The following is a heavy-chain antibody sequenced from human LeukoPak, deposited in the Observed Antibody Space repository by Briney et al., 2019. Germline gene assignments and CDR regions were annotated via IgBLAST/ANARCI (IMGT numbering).Heavy chain of an antibody. CDR3: ARLWFGELFDY. Sequence: GGSLRLSCAASGFTFSSYSMNWVRQAPGKGLEWVSYISSSSSTIYYADSVKGRFTISRGNAKNSLYLQMNSLRAEDTAVYYCARLWFGELFDYWGQGTLVTVSS. V-gene: IGHV3-48*01. D-gene: IGHD3-10*01. CDR1: GFTFSSYS. CDR2: ISSSSSTI. J-gene: IGHJ4*02.